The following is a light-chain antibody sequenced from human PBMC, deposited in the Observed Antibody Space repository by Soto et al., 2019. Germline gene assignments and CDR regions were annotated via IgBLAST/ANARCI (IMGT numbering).Light chain of an antibody. V-gene: IGKV3-20*01. Sequence: EILFTQSPGTLSLSPGERGTLTCRASQSVSNNYLAWYQQKPGEAPRLLIYGASNRATGIPDRLSGSGSGTDFTLTISRLEPEDSAVYYCQQYGSSGTFGQGTKVDIK. J-gene: IGKJ1*01. CDR3: QQYGSSGT. CDR1: QSVSNNY. CDR2: GAS.